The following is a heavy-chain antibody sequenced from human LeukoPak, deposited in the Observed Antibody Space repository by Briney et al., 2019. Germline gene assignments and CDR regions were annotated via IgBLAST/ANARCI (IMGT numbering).Heavy chain of an antibody. V-gene: IGHV3-9*01. Sequence: GRSLRLSCAASGFTFDDYAMHWVRQAPGKGLEWVSGISWNSGSIGYADSVKGRFTISRDNAKNSLYLQMNSLRAEDTAVYYCARDPPYSSGWYDYWGQGTLVTVSS. J-gene: IGHJ4*02. CDR3: ARDPPYSSGWYDY. CDR2: ISWNSGSI. D-gene: IGHD6-19*01. CDR1: GFTFDDYA.